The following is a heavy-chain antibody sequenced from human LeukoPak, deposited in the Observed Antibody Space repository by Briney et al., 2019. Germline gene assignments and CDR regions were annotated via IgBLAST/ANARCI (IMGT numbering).Heavy chain of an antibody. D-gene: IGHD2-15*01. CDR1: GYTFTIYG. CDR3: ARGIIGYYFDY. J-gene: IGHJ4*02. Sequence: APVKLCCKTSGYTFTIYGISWVRQAPGQGLEWMGLIRAYGNTNYAQNLKGRDTMTTDTSTSTAYMELRSLRSDDTAVYYCARGIIGYYFDYWGQGNLVTVSS. CDR2: IRAYGNT. V-gene: IGHV1-18*01.